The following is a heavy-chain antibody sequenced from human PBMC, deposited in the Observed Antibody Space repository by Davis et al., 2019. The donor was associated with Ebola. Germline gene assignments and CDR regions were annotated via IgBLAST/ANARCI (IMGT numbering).Heavy chain of an antibody. J-gene: IGHJ4*02. CDR3: ARGIDRISGYDY. D-gene: IGHD5-12*01. CDR2: IYPGDSDT. CDR1: GYSSTSSW. Sequence: GGSLRLSCKGSGYSSTSSWIARVPQMPGKGLEWLGIIYPGDSDTKYSPSFQGQVTISADKSISTAYLQWSSLKASDTAMYFCARGIDRISGYDYWGQGTLVTVSS. V-gene: IGHV5-51*01.